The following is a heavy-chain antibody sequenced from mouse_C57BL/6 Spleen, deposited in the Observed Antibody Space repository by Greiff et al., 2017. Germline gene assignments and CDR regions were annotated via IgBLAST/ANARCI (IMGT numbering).Heavy chain of an antibody. CDR2: INYDGSST. CDR3: ARDDASSGYAFAY. D-gene: IGHD3-2*02. V-gene: IGHV5-16*01. J-gene: IGHJ3*01. CDR1: GFTFSDYY. Sequence: EVKLVESEGGLVQPGSSMKLSCTASGFTFSDYYMAWVRQVPEKGLEWVANINYDGSSTYYLDSLKSRFIISRDNAKNILYLQMSSLKSEDTATYYCARDDASSGYAFAYWGQGTLVTVSA.